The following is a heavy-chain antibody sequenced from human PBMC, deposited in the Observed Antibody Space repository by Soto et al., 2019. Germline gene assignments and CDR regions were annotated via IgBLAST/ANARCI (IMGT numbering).Heavy chain of an antibody. Sequence: QVQLQESGPGLVKPSETLSLTCTVSGGSISSYYWSWIRQPPGKGLEWIGYMHNSGSTKYNPSLKSRVTISADTPKNQFALKLSSVTAADSAVYYCARGHYDFWSGYFATIDYWCQGTLVTVSS. V-gene: IGHV4-59*08. CDR2: MHNSGST. CDR1: GGSISSYY. J-gene: IGHJ4*02. CDR3: ARGHYDFWSGYFATIDY. D-gene: IGHD3-3*01.